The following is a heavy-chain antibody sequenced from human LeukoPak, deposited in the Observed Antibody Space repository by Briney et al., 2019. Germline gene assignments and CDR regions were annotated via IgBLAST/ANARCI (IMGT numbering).Heavy chain of an antibody. V-gene: IGHV3-20*04. CDR2: INWHGGST. CDR3: ARGPYYASGTYYNVDY. J-gene: IGHJ4*02. Sequence: GGSLRLSXAASGFTFDDHGMSWVRQAPGKGLEWVSGINWHGGSTGYAGSVKGRFTISRDNAKNSLYLHMNSLRAEDTAFYYCARGPYYASGTYYNVDYWGQGTLVAVSS. CDR1: GFTFDDHG. D-gene: IGHD3-10*01.